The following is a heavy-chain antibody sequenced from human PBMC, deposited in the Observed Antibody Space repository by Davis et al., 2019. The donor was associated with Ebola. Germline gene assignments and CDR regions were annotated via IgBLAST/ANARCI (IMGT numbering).Heavy chain of an antibody. Sequence: PGGSLRLSCAASGFTFSNYDMSWVRHVPGKGLEWVSTFSASEGHTHYSDSVRGRFTISRDNSKNTPYLQMNSLRAEDTATYYCARYCHYTDCSYFDCWGQGTMVAVSS. CDR2: FSASEGHT. CDR1: GFTFSNYD. J-gene: IGHJ4*02. V-gene: IGHV3-23*01. CDR3: ARYCHYTDCSYFDC. D-gene: IGHD2-15*01.